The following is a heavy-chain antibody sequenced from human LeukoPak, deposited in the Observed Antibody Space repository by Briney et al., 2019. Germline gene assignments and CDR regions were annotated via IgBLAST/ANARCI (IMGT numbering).Heavy chain of an antibody. D-gene: IGHD1-26*01. V-gene: IGHV4-34*01. Sequence: PSETLSLTCAVDGASLSGFFWNWIRQSPGKGLEWIGEMNQGGGARSNPSLESRVIIAVDTSKNQFTLKVNSVTDADTAVYYCAGGSIVGWFDPWGQGTLVTVSS. J-gene: IGHJ5*02. CDR1: GASLSGFF. CDR2: MNQGGGA. CDR3: AGGSIVGWFDP.